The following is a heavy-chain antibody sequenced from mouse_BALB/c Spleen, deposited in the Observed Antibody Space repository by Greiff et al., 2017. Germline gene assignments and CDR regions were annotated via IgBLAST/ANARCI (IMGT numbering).Heavy chain of an antibody. CDR1: GYTFTSYW. CDR3: ARRGEATTVVARYWYYDV. Sequence: QVQLQQPGAELVKPGASVKLSCKASGYTFTSYWMHWVKQRPGQGLEWIGEINPSNGRTNYNEKFKSKATLTVDKSSSTAYMQLSSLTSEDSAVYNCARRGEATTVVARYWYYDVWGEGTTVTVSS. V-gene: IGHV1S81*02. J-gene: IGHJ1*01. CDR2: INPSNGRT. D-gene: IGHD1-1*01.